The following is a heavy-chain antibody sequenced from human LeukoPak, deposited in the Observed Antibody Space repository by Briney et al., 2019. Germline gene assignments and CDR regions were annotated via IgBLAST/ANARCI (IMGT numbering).Heavy chain of an antibody. D-gene: IGHD6-19*01. V-gene: IGHV3-30*18. J-gene: IGHJ4*02. CDR2: ISYDGSNK. CDR3: AKPVSGWDFDY. Sequence: GGSLRLSCAASGFTFSSYWMHWVRQAPGKGLEWVAVISYDGSNKYYADSVKGRFTISRDNSKNTLYLQMNSLRAEDTAVYYCAKPVSGWDFDYWGQGTLVTVSS. CDR1: GFTFSSYW.